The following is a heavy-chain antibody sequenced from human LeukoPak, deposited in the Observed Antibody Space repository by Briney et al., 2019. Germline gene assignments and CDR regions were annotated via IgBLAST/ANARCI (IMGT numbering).Heavy chain of an antibody. CDR3: AKEWDLSFDY. CDR1: GFTFSSYG. D-gene: IGHD1-26*01. CDR2: IRSDGSNK. J-gene: IGHJ4*02. Sequence: GGSLRLSCAASGFTFSSYGMHWVRQAPGKGLEWVTSIRSDGSNKYYADSVKGRFTISRDNSKNTLYLQMNSLRAEDTAVYYCAKEWDLSFDYWGQGTLVTVSS. V-gene: IGHV3-30*02.